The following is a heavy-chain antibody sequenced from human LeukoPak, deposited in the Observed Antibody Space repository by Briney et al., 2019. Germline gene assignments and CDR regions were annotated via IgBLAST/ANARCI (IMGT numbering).Heavy chain of an antibody. J-gene: IGHJ4*02. CDR3: AKDTGLPLDY. CDR1: GFTFNSYG. Sequence: GGSLRLSCAASGFTFNSYGMHWVRQAPGKGLEWVAFIRYDGSNKYYADSVKGRFTISRDNSKNTLYLQMDSLRAEDTAVYYCAKDTGLPLDYWGQGTLVTVSS. D-gene: IGHD5-12*01. CDR2: IRYDGSNK. V-gene: IGHV3-30*02.